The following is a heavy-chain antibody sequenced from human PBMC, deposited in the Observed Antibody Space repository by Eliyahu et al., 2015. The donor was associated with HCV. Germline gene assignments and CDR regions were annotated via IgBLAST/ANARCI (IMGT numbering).Heavy chain of an antibody. CDR3: ASGGGGIAVAGTGGWLDP. CDR1: GGSISSYY. D-gene: IGHD6-19*01. J-gene: IGHJ5*02. CDR2: IYDGGXT. V-gene: IGHV4-4*09. Sequence: QVQLQESGPGLVKPSETLSLTCTVSGGSISSYYWRXVRQPPGKGLEWIGYIYDGGXTHYNPSLKSRVTMSVDASKNQLSLKLSSVTAADTAVYYCASGGGGIAVAGTGGWLDPWGQGTLVSVSS.